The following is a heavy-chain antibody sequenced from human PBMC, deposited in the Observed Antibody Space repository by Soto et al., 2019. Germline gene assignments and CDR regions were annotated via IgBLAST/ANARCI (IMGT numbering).Heavy chain of an antibody. J-gene: IGHJ5*02. CDR1: GYTFTSYD. CDR3: ARPPVASTGWYWFDP. V-gene: IGHV1-8*01. CDR2: MNPNSGNT. D-gene: IGHD6-19*01. Sequence: GASVKVSCKASGYTFTSYDINWARQATGQGLEWMGWMNPNSGNTGYAQKFQGRVTMTRNTSISTAYMELSSLRSEDTAVYYCARPPVASTGWYWFDPWGQGTLITVSS.